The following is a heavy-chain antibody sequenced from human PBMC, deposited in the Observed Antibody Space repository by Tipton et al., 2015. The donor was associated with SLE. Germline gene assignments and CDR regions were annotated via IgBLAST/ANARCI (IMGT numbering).Heavy chain of an antibody. V-gene: IGHV3-30*02. J-gene: IGHJ4*02. CDR2: IRYDGSNK. CDR3: ARDRGYSGYD. Sequence: GSLRLSCAASGFTFSSYGMHWVRQAPGKGLEWVAFIRYDGSNKYSEDSVKGRFTISRDNSKNTLYLQMNSLRAEDTAVYYCARDRGYSGYDWGQGTLVTVSS. CDR1: GFTFSSYG. D-gene: IGHD5-12*01.